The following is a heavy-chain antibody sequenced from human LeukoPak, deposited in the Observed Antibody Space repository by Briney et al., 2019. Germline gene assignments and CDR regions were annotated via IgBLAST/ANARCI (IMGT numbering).Heavy chain of an antibody. V-gene: IGHV3-23*01. CDR1: GFTFSSYG. D-gene: IGHD3-3*01. Sequence: GGTLRLSCAASGFTFSSYGMSWVRQAPGKGLEWVSGISGSGGSTYYADSVKGRFTISRDNAKNSLYLQMNSLRAEDTAVYYCARSQLLGFLEWLLSEDAFDIWGQGTMVTVSS. J-gene: IGHJ3*02. CDR3: ARSQLLGFLEWLLSEDAFDI. CDR2: ISGSGGST.